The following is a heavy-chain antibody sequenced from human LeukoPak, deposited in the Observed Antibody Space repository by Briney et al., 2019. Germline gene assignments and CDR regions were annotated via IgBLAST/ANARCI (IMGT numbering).Heavy chain of an antibody. D-gene: IGHD1-7*01. CDR1: GYTFTSYA. Sequence: ASVKVSCKASGYTFTSYAMNWVRQAPGQGLEWMGWINTNTGNPTYAQGFTGRFVFSLDTSVSTAYLQISSLKAEDTAVYYCAREAPIGITGTTYWFDPWGQGTLVTVSS. J-gene: IGHJ5*02. V-gene: IGHV7-4-1*02. CDR2: INTNTGNP. CDR3: AREAPIGITGTTYWFDP.